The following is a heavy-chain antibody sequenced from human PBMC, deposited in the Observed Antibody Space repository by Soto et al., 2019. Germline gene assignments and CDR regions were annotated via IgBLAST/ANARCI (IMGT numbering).Heavy chain of an antibody. Sequence: QLQLQESGPGLVKPSETLSLTCTVSGGSISSSSYYWGWIRQPPGKGLEWIGSIYYSGSTYYNPSLKSRVTISVDTSKNQFSLKLSSVTAADTAVYYCAYPLPAAMGFDYWGQGTLVTVSS. CDR2: IYYSGST. CDR1: GGSISSSSYY. D-gene: IGHD2-2*01. J-gene: IGHJ4*02. CDR3: AYPLPAAMGFDY. V-gene: IGHV4-39*01.